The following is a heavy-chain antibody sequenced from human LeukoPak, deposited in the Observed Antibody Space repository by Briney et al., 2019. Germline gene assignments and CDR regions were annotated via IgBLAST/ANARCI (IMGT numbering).Heavy chain of an antibody. CDR2: IYPGDSDT. CDR3: ARLPSVDRGYYFDQ. V-gene: IGHV5-51*01. CDR1: GYTFASYW. Sequence: GESLKISCRGSGYTFASYWIGWVRQMPGKGLEWMGIIYPGDSDTRYSPPFQGQVTISVDKSISTTYLQWSSLKASDTAVYYCARLPSVDRGYYFDQWGQGTLVTVSS. D-gene: IGHD3-10*01. J-gene: IGHJ4*02.